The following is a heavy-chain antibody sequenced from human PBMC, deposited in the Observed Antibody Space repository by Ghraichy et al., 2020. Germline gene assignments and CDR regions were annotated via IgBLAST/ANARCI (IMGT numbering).Heavy chain of an antibody. D-gene: IGHD6-19*01. CDR1: GYTFTGHY. CDR2: INPNSGGT. CDR3: ARGYGSGLVPIDH. V-gene: IGHV1-2*06. J-gene: IGHJ4*02. Sequence: ASVKVSCKASGYTFTGHYMHWVRQAPGQGLEWMGRINPNSGGTYYAQNFQGRVTMTRDTSISIVYMDLSSLRSDDTAVYYCARGYGSGLVPIDHWGQGTLVTVSS.